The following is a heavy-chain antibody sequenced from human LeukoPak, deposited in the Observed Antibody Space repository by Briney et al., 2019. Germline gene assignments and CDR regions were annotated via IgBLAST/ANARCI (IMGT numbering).Heavy chain of an antibody. CDR2: INHSGIS. Sequence: SETLSLTCAVYGGSFSGYYWSWIRQPPGKGLEWIGKINHSGISNYNPSLKSRVTTSIDRSKNQFSLKLSSVTAADTAVYYCARGHSSVVTAIPSYFDYWGRGTLVTVSS. CDR3: ARGHSSVVTAIPSYFDY. D-gene: IGHD2-21*02. V-gene: IGHV4-34*01. CDR1: GGSFSGYY. J-gene: IGHJ4*02.